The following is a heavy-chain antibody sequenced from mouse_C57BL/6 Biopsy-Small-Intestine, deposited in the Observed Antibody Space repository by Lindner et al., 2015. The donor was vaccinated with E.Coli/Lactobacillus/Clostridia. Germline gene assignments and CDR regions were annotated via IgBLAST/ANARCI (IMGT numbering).Heavy chain of an antibody. D-gene: IGHD2-13*01. CDR3: ARDYGDYFYYFDY. J-gene: IGHJ2*01. CDR1: GYTFTSFG. CDR2: ISAYNGNT. V-gene: IGHV1-7*01. Sequence: SVKVSCKPSGYTFTSFGISWVRQAPGQGLEWMGWISAYNGNTNYAQKFQGRVTLTTDTSTSTAYMELRSLRSDDTAVYYCARDYGDYFYYFDYWGQGTLVTVSS.